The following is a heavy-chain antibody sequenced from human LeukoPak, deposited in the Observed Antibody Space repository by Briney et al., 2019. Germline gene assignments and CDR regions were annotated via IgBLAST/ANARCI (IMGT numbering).Heavy chain of an antibody. CDR2: IRYDGSKK. Sequence: GGSLRLSCAASGFTFSNYGMHWVRQAPGKGLEWVAFIRYDGSKKYYADSVKGRFTISRDNSKNTLYLQMNSLRAEDTAVYYCAKGSKEVLFTRDHYMDVWGKGTTVTISS. CDR1: GFTFSNYG. D-gene: IGHD3-3*01. CDR3: AKGSKEVLFTRDHYMDV. V-gene: IGHV3-30*02. J-gene: IGHJ6*03.